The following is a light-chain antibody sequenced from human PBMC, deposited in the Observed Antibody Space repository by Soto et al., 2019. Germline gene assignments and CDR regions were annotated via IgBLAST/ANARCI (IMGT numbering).Light chain of an antibody. CDR2: VAS. Sequence: EIVLTQSPGTLSLSPGERATLSCRASQSVSSSYLAWYQQKPGQAHRLLIYVASSRATGIPDRFSGSGSGTDFTLTISRLEPEDFAVYYCQQYRISPYTFGQGTKRAIK. J-gene: IGKJ2*01. CDR3: QQYRISPYT. CDR1: QSVSSSY. V-gene: IGKV3-20*01.